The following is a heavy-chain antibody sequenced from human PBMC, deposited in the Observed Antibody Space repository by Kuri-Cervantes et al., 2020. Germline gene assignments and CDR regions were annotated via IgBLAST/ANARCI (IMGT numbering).Heavy chain of an antibody. V-gene: IGHV3-11*04. CDR3: ARNYYYMGV. CDR2: ITSGGGAK. Sequence: GESLKISCAASGFTVSSNYMSWVRQAPGKGLEWVSHITSGGGAKNYADSVKGRFTISRDSANNSLYLQMNSLRVEDTAVYYCARNYYYMGVWGKGTTVTVSS. J-gene: IGHJ6*03. CDR1: GFTVSSNY.